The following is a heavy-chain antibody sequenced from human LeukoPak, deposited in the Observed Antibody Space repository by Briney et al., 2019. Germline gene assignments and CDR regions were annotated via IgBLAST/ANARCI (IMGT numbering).Heavy chain of an antibody. D-gene: IGHD1-26*01. CDR1: GYALTKLS. J-gene: IGHJ4*02. Sequence: ASVKVSCKVSGYALTKLSIHWVRQAPGKGLEWMGGIDFQDGETIYAQKFQGRVTMTEDTSSDTAYMELNSLRSEDTAVYYGSGKTARLVGPMGEGDWNYWGQGTLVTVSS. V-gene: IGHV1-24*01. CDR3: SGKTARLVGPMGEGDWNY. CDR2: IDFQDGET.